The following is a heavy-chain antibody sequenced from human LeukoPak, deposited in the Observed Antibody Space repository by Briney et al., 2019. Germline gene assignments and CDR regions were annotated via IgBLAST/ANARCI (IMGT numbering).Heavy chain of an antibody. V-gene: IGHV4-38-2*02. J-gene: IGHJ4*02. CDR1: GYSISSGYY. Sequence: RPSETLSLTCTVSGYSISSGYYWGWIRQPPGKGLEWIGSIYHSGSTYYNPSLKSRVTISVDTSKNQFSLKLSSVTAADTAVYYCASQPVAVAGKGNYWGQGTLVTVSS. CDR3: ASQPVAVAGKGNY. D-gene: IGHD6-19*01. CDR2: IYHSGST.